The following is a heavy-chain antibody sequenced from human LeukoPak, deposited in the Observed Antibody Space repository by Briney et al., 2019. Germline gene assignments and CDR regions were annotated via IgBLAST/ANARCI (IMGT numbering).Heavy chain of an antibody. J-gene: IGHJ4*02. CDR2: ISYDGSSK. D-gene: IGHD3-22*01. Sequence: PGGSPRLSCAASGFTPSTYGMHWVRHAPGTGLEWGALISYDGSSKYVADSVKGRFTISRDNSNNTLYLQVNSLRAEDTAVYYCAKDFYDTSGYYYAVDYWGQGTLVTVSS. V-gene: IGHV3-30*18. CDR1: GFTPSTYG. CDR3: AKDFYDTSGYYYAVDY.